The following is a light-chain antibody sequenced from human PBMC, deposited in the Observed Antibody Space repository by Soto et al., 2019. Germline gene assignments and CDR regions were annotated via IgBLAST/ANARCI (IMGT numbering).Light chain of an antibody. V-gene: IGKV3-15*01. CDR3: QQYNNWPQT. J-gene: IGKJ2*01. CDR1: QSVSSN. CDR2: GAS. Sequence: EIVMTQSPATLSVSPGERATLSCRASQSVSSNLAWYQQKPGQVPRLLIYGASTRATGIPARFRGSGSGTEFTRTISSLQSEDFAVYYCQQYNNWPQTFGQGTKLEIK.